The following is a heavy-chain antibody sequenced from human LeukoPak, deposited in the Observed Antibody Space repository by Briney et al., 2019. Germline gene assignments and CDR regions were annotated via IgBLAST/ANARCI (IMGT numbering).Heavy chain of an antibody. J-gene: IGHJ1*01. CDR2: IYYSGST. CDR1: GGSVSSGSYY. Sequence: ASETLSLTCTVSGGSVSSGSYYWSWIRQPPGKGLEWIGYIYYSGSTNYNPSLKSRVTIPVDTSKNQFSLKLSSVTAADTAVYYCARDWPGSSGYFQHWGQGTLVTVSS. CDR3: ARDWPGSSGYFQH. V-gene: IGHV4-61*01.